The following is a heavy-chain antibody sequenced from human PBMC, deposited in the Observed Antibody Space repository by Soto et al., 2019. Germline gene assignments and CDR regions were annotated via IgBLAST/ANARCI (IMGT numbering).Heavy chain of an antibody. D-gene: IGHD6-13*01. J-gene: IGHJ4*02. V-gene: IGHV4-59*01. CDR3: ARGYSSSWYVWDN. CDR2: IYFSGST. Sequence: SETLSLTCTVSGGSISSYYWSWIRQPPGKRLEWIGYIYFSGSTNYNPSLKSRVTISVDTSKNQFSLKLSSVTAADTAVYYCARGYSSSWYVWDNWGQGTLVTVSS. CDR1: GGSISSYY.